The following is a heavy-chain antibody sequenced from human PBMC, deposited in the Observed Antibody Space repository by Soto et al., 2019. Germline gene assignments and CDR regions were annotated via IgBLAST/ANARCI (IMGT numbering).Heavy chain of an antibody. V-gene: IGHV1-2*04. D-gene: IGHD1-1*01. Sequence: ASVKVSCKASGYTFTGYYMHWVRQAPGQGLEWMGWINPNSGGTNYAQKFQGWVTMTRDTSISTAYMELSRLRSDDTAVYYCARSPRVVQRGITKQSYWFDTWGQGTLVPVSS. J-gene: IGHJ5*02. CDR2: INPNSGGT. CDR3: ARSPRVVQRGITKQSYWFDT. CDR1: GYTFTGYY.